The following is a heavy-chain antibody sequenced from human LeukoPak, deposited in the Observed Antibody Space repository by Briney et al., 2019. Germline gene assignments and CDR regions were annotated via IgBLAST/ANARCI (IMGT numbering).Heavy chain of an antibody. CDR1: GGSFSGYY. CDR2: INHSGST. V-gene: IGHV4-34*01. Sequence: PSETLSLTCAVYGGSFSGYYWSWIRQPPGKGLEWIGEINHSGSTNYNPSLKSRVTISVDTSKNQFSLKLSSVTAADTAVYYCARGRYCSSTSCYTGALYYGMDVWGKGTTVTVSS. J-gene: IGHJ6*04. CDR3: ARGRYCSSTSCYTGALYYGMDV. D-gene: IGHD2-2*02.